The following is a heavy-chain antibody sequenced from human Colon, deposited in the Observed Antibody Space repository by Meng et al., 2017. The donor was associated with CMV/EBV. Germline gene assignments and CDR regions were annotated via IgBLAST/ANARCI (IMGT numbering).Heavy chain of an antibody. Sequence: GESLKISCAASGFTFTSHAMNWVRQAPGKGLEWVSSISSSSKYIYYGDSVKGRFTISRDNGKNSLYLQMNSLRAEDTAVYYCAKEGRDVLVGKRYYGLDVWGQGTTVTVSS. CDR3: AKEGRDVLVGKRYYGLDV. D-gene: IGHD1-26*01. J-gene: IGHJ6*02. CDR1: GFTFTSHA. CDR2: ISSSSKYI. V-gene: IGHV3-21*01.